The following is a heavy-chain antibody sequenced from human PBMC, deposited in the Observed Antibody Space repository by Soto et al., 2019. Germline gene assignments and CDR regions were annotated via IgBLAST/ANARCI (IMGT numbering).Heavy chain of an antibody. V-gene: IGHV1-46*01. Sequence: QVHLVQSGAEVKKPGASVKVSCKASGYTFTNYYIHWVRQAPGQGLEWLGIIRPSGGRTEYAQRFQCRVTMTRDTSTSTVYMELTSLTSEDTAVYYCAREPNESYYFDYWGQGTLVTFSS. D-gene: IGHD5-18*01. J-gene: IGHJ4*02. CDR3: AREPNESYYFDY. CDR2: IRPSGGRT. CDR1: GYTFTNYY.